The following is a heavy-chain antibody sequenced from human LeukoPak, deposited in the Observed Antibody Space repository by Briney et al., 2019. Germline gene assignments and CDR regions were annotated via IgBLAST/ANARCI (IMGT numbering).Heavy chain of an antibody. D-gene: IGHD2-2*01. CDR1: GGSISSSSYY. V-gene: IGHV4-39*01. CDR3: ARQDIVVVPAAIGFDY. CDR2: IYYSGST. Sequence: SETLSLTCTVSGGSISSSSYYWGWIRQPPGKGLEWIGSIYYSGSTYYNLSLKSRVTISVDTSKNQFSLKLSSVTAADTAVYYCARQDIVVVPAAIGFDYWGQGTLVTVSS. J-gene: IGHJ4*02.